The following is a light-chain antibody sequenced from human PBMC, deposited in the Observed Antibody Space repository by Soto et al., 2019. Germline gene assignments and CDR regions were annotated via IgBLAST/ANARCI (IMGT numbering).Light chain of an antibody. CDR3: LLDYAYFWE. J-gene: IGKJ1*01. Sequence: AIQVTQSPSSLSASMGDRVAITCRTSQGIRSALGWYQQKPGKVPKLLIYAASTLQSGVPSRFSGSGSGRDFTLTISSLQPEDFATYYCLLDYAYFWEFGQGTKV. CDR1: QGIRSA. CDR2: AAS. V-gene: IGKV1-6*01.